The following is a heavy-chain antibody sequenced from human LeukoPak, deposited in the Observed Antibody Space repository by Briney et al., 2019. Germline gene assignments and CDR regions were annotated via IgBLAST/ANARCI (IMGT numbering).Heavy chain of an antibody. V-gene: IGHV3-30*03. CDR2: ISYDGSNK. CDR3: ARGGGLDV. CDR1: GFTFSSYG. Sequence: GGSLRLSCAASGFTFSSYGMHWVRQAPGKGLEWVAIISYDGSNKYYADSVKGRFTISRDNAKNSLYLQMSNLRAEDTAVYFCARGGGLDVWGQGATVTVSS. D-gene: IGHD3-16*01. J-gene: IGHJ6*02.